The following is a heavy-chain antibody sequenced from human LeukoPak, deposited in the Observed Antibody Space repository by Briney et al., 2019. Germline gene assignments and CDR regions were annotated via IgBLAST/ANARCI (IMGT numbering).Heavy chain of an antibody. CDR3: ARSRTTYYYDSSGGSFDY. CDR2: INSDGSTT. Sequence: PGGSLRLSCAASGFTFSNYWMHWVRQAPGKGLVWVSRINSDGSTTTYADSVKGRFTISRDNAKNSLYLQMNSLRAEDTAVYYCARSRTTYYYDSSGGSFDYWGQGTLVTVSS. CDR1: GFTFSNYW. V-gene: IGHV3-74*01. D-gene: IGHD3-22*01. J-gene: IGHJ4*02.